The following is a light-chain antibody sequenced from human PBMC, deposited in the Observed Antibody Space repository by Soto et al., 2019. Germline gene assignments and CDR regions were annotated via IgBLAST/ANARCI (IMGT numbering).Light chain of an antibody. CDR2: LGS. V-gene: IGKV2-28*01. J-gene: IGKJ1*01. Sequence: DIVMTQSPLSLSITPGEPASISCRSSQSLLHTSGDTYLDWYLQRPSQSPQLLIYLGSKRAYGVSYRFSGSGSGTRFTLRISRVEAKDVGFYYCIQAQQIPRTFGQGTKVEIK. CDR1: QSLLHTSGDTY. CDR3: IQAQQIPRT.